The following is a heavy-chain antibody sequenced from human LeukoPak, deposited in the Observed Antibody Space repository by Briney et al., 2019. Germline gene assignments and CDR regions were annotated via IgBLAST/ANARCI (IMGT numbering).Heavy chain of an antibody. CDR3: ARDGAFGSSFDY. V-gene: IGHV4-39*07. J-gene: IGHJ4*02. D-gene: IGHD6-6*01. Sequence: PSETLSLTCTVSGGSISSSSYYWGWIRQPPGKGLEWIGSIYYSGSTYYNPSLKSRVTISVDTSKNQFSLKLSSVTAADTAVYYCARDGAFGSSFDYWGQGTLVTVSS. CDR1: GGSISSSSYY. CDR2: IYYSGST.